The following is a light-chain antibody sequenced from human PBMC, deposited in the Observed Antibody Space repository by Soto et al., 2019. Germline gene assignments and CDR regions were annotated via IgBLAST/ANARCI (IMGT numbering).Light chain of an antibody. CDR1: QNIRSY. CDR3: QQSYNAPYT. Sequence: DIQMTQSPSSLSASVGDRVTITCRARQNIRSYLSWYEQKPGKAPKLLICAASSLQSGVPSRFSGSGSGTDFTLTINSLQPEDFATYYCQQSYNAPYTFGQGTKLQIK. V-gene: IGKV1-39*01. CDR2: AAS. J-gene: IGKJ2*01.